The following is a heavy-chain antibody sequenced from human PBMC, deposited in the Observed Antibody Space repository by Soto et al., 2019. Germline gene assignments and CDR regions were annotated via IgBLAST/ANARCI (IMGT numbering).Heavy chain of an antibody. D-gene: IGHD3-3*01. CDR1: GGSFSGYY. CDR2: IDHSGYT. CDR3: ARVRDWFDP. V-gene: IGHV4-34*01. Sequence: QVQLQQWGAGLLKPSETLSLTCAVYGGSFSGYYWNWIRQPPGKGLEWIGEIDHSGYTNYNPSLKSRVTISVDTSKKQFSLRLTSVTAADTAVYYCARVRDWFDPWGQGTLVTVSS. J-gene: IGHJ5*02.